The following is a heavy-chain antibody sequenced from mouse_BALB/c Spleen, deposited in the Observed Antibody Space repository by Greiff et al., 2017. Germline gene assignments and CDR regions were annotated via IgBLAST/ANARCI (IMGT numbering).Heavy chain of an antibody. Sequence: EVKVEESGPGLVKPSQSLSLTCTVTGYSITSDYAWNWIRQFPGNKLEWMGYISYSGSTSYNPSLKSRISITRDTSKNQFFLQLNSVTTEDTATYYCARRGNYGYAMDYWGQGTSVTVSS. CDR2: ISYSGST. V-gene: IGHV3-2*02. D-gene: IGHD2-1*01. J-gene: IGHJ4*01. CDR1: GYSITSDYA. CDR3: ARRGNYGYAMDY.